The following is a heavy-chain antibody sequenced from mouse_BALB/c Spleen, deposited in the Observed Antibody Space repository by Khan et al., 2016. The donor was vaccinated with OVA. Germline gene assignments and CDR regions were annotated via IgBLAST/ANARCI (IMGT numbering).Heavy chain of an antibody. J-gene: IGHJ2*01. Sequence: QVQLKQSGAELAKPGASVKMSCTASGYTFTSYWMHWIKQRPGRGLEWIGSIIPPSGYTNYNQKFKEKATLTAAKSSSPAYMQLSSLTSDDSAVYYCARDRIDYWGQGTALTVSS. CDR1: GYTFTSYW. CDR3: ARDRIDY. CDR2: IIPPSGYT. V-gene: IGHV1-7*01.